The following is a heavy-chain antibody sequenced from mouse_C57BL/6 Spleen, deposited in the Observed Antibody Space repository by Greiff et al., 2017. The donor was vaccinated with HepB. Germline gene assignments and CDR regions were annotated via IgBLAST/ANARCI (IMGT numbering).Heavy chain of an antibody. CDR2: IYPGSGST. V-gene: IGHV1-55*01. Sequence: VQLQESGAELVKPGASVKMSCKASGYTFTSYWITWVKQRPGQGLEWIGDIYPGSGSTNYNEKFKSKATLTVDTSSSTAYMQLSSLTSEDSAVYYCARRDYYYGSSYGYFDYWGQGTTLTVSS. D-gene: IGHD1-1*01. CDR1: GYTFTSYW. CDR3: ARRDYYYGSSYGYFDY. J-gene: IGHJ2*01.